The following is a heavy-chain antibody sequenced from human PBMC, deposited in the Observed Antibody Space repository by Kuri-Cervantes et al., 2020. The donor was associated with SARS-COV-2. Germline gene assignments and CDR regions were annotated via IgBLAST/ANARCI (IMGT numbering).Heavy chain of an antibody. CDR1: GYTFTSYG. J-gene: IGHJ4*02. CDR3: ARGKEMATETTLDY. CDR2: ISAYNGKT. D-gene: IGHD5-24*01. V-gene: IGHV1-18*01. Sequence: ASVKVSCKASGYTFTSYGISWVRQAPGQGLEWMGWISAYNGKTNYVQKFQGRVTMTTDTATSTAYMELRRLRSDDTAVYYCARGKEMATETTLDYWGQGTLVTVSS.